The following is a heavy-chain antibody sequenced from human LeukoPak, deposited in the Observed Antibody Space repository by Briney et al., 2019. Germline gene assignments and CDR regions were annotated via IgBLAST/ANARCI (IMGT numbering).Heavy chain of an antibody. CDR3: TSARYGGNSDY. V-gene: IGHV3-74*01. CDR1: GFTFSSNW. Sequence: GSLRLSCADSGFTFSSNWMHWVRQAPGKGLGWVSRIASDGSSTDYADSVRGRFTISRDNAKNTLYLQMNSLRAEDTAVYYCTSARYGGNSDYWGQGTLVTVSS. D-gene: IGHD4-23*01. CDR2: IASDGSST. J-gene: IGHJ4*02.